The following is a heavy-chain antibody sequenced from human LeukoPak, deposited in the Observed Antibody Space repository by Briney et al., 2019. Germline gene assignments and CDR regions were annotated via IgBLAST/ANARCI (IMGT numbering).Heavy chain of an antibody. CDR3: ARQSIASHLDY. V-gene: IGHV4-39*01. J-gene: IGHJ4*02. CDR2: IYYSGST. CDR1: GVSISSSSYY. D-gene: IGHD6-6*01. Sequence: PSETLSLTCTVSGVSISSSSYYWGWIRQPPGKGLEWIGSIYYSGSTYYNPSLKSRVTISVDTSKNQFSLKLSSVTAADTAVYYCARQSIASHLDYWGQGTLVTVSS.